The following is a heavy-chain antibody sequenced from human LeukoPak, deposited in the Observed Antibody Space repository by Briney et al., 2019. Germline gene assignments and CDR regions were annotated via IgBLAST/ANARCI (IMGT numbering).Heavy chain of an antibody. V-gene: IGHV3-21*01. Sequence: GGSLRLSCAASGFTFSTYNINWVRQAPGKGLEWVSSISSSGTYIYYADSVKGRFTISRDDAKNSLYLQMNRLRAEDTAVYYCASVYPVGYWGQGTLVTVSS. CDR2: ISSSGTYI. CDR3: ASVYPVGY. CDR1: GFTFSTYN. J-gene: IGHJ4*02.